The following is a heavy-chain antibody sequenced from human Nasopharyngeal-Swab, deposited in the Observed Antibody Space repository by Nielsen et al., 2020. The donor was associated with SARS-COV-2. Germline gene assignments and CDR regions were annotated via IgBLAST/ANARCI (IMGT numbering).Heavy chain of an antibody. CDR2: IYYSGST. J-gene: IGHJ3*02. V-gene: IGHV4-31*02. Sequence: WIRQPPEKGLEWIGYIYYSGSTYYNPSLKSRVTISVDTSKNQFSLKLSSVTAADTAVYYCAREAIPYDSSGFDAFDIWGQGTMVTVSS. D-gene: IGHD3-22*01. CDR3: AREAIPYDSSGFDAFDI.